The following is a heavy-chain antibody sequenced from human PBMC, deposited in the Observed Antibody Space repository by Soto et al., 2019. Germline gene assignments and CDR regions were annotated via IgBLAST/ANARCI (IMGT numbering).Heavy chain of an antibody. CDR3: AKDGSDSQTYYYYYYMDV. V-gene: IGHV3-9*01. CDR1: GFTFDDYA. J-gene: IGHJ6*03. D-gene: IGHD1-26*01. CDR2: ISWNSGSI. Sequence: EVQLVESGGGLVQPGRSLRLSCAASGFTFDDYAMHWVRQAPGKGLEWVSGISWNSGSIGYADSVKGRFTISRDNAKNSLYLQMNSLRAEDTALYYCAKDGSDSQTYYYYYYMDVWGKGTTVTVSS.